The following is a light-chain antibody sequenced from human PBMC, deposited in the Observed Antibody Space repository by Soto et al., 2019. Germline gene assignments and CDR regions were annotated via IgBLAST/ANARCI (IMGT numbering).Light chain of an antibody. CDR3: EEYCSSPYT. V-gene: IGKV3-20*01. Sequence: EIVLTQSPGTLSLSPGERATLSCRASQSVSSSYLAWYQQKPGQAPRLLIYGASIRATGIPDRVGGSGSGRDFTVTTSRLEPDDLAAYYCEEYCSSPYTFGQGPKLVIK. CDR1: QSVSSSY. J-gene: IGKJ2*01. CDR2: GAS.